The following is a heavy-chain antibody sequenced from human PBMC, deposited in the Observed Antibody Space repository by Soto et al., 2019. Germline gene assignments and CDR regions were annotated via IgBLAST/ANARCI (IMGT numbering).Heavy chain of an antibody. V-gene: IGHV1-3*01. Sequence: AASVKVSCKDSGFTYSGYTIHWVRQAPGQRLEWMGWIKADNTNTKYSQKFQGRVTITRDTSTSTAYMELSSLRSEDTAVYYCAGGGGSGSYLSWFDPWGQGTLVTVSS. CDR3: AGGGGSGSYLSWFDP. CDR2: IKADNTNT. D-gene: IGHD3-10*01. J-gene: IGHJ5*02. CDR1: GFTYSGYT.